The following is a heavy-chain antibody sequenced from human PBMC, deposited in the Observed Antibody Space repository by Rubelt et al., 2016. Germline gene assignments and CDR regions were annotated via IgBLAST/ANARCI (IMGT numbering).Heavy chain of an antibody. J-gene: IGHJ4*02. V-gene: IGHV3-23*01. D-gene: IGHD4-17*01. CDR2: ISGSGGST. CDR3: ARVPIRTVTSTFDY. Sequence: VPLLESGGGLVQPGGSLRLSCAASGFTFSSYAMSWVRQAPGKGLEWVSAISGSGGSTYYADSVKGLFSVSWGNAKNTLYRQMNSLRAEDTAVYYCARVPIRTVTSTFDYWGQGTLVTVSS. CDR1: GFTFSSYA.